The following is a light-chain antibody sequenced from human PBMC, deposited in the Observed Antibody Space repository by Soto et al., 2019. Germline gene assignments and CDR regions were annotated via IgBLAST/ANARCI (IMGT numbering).Light chain of an antibody. J-gene: IGKJ4*01. V-gene: IGKV3-15*01. CDR2: DAA. CDR3: QQYDNWPPKT. CDR1: QSVRNN. Sequence: EVVMTQSPATLSVSPGERATLSCKASQSVRNNLVWYLQKPGQAPRPISYDAATRATGIPVRFSGSGSGTEFTLTISSLQSEDVGVYYCQQYDNWPPKTFGGGTKVDIK.